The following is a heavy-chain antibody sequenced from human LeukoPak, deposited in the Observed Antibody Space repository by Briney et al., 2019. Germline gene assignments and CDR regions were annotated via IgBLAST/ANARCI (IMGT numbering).Heavy chain of an antibody. CDR2: INGDGSSA. D-gene: IGHD4-17*01. CDR1: GFTFSSYW. J-gene: IGHJ3*02. CDR3: ARPQHGDLYAFDI. Sequence: GGSLRLSCAASGFTFSSYWMHWVRQAPGKRLVWVSRINGDGSSATYADSVKDRFTISRDSAKNTVYLQMNSLRAEDTAVYYCARPQHGDLYAFDIWGQGTMVTVSS. V-gene: IGHV3-74*01.